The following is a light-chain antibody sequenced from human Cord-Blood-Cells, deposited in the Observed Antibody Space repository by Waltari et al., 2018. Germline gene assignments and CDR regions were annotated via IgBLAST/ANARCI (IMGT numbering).Light chain of an antibody. CDR1: SSDVGSYNL. CDR2: EGS. V-gene: IGLV2-23*01. CDR3: CSYAGSSTWV. J-gene: IGLJ3*02. Sequence: SALTQPASVSGSPGQSITISCTGTSSDVGSYNLVSWYQQPPGKAPQLMIYEGSKRPSGVSNRFSGSKSGNTASLTISGLQAEDEADYYCCSYAGSSTWVFGGGTKLTVL.